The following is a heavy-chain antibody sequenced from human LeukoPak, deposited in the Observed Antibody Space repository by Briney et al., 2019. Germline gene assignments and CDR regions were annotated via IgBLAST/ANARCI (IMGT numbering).Heavy chain of an antibody. CDR2: LSTNGATI. J-gene: IGHJ4*02. CDR3: ARATESLRAIDY. Sequence: PGGSLRLSCAASGFAFSDYSMTWIRQAPGQGPEWVSYLSTNGATIYYADSVKGRFTISRDNAKDSLYLQMSSLTAEDTGVYYCARATESLRAIDYWGQGTLVTVSS. D-gene: IGHD5-12*01. CDR1: GFAFSDYS. V-gene: IGHV3-11*04.